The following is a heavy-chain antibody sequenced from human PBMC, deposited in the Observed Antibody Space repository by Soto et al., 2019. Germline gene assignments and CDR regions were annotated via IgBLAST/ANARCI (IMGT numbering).Heavy chain of an antibody. V-gene: IGHV5-10-1*01. Sequence: GGCLKISCAVSVYSFTSYWISCVLPMPVEGLECGGRVDPSDSYTNYSPSFQGHVTISADKSISTAYLQWSSLKASDTAMYYCARQLVVVVAATEYYYYYGMEVWGQGTTVTVSS. J-gene: IGHJ6*02. CDR1: VYSFTSYW. D-gene: IGHD2-15*01. CDR3: ARQLVVVVAATEYYYYYGMEV. CDR2: VDPSDSYT.